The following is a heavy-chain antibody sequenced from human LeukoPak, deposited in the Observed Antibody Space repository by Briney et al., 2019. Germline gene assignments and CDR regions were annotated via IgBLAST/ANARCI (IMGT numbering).Heavy chain of an antibody. J-gene: IGHJ4*02. CDR3: ARGPPTNYYDTRGFFRPLDY. CDR2: IHHGGTT. D-gene: IGHD3-22*01. Sequence: SETLSLTCAVYGDSFSDYYWSWIRQAPGEGLEWIGEIHHGGTTNYSPSLRGRLAMSTDTSNNHFSLQLTSVTASDTAVYFCARGPPTNYYDTRGFFRPLDYWGQGTLVTVSS. CDR1: GDSFSDYY. V-gene: IGHV4-34*01.